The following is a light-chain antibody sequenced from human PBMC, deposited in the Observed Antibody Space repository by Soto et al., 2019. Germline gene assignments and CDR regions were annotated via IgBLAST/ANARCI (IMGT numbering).Light chain of an antibody. Sequence: EIVITQSPSTLSVSPGERATLSCRASQSVSSNLAWYQQKPGQAPRLLIYGASTRAAGIPDRFSGSGSGTDFTLTISSLEPEDFAVYYCQQYNNWPPITFGQGTRLEI. J-gene: IGKJ5*01. V-gene: IGKV3D-15*01. CDR1: QSVSSN. CDR3: QQYNNWPPIT. CDR2: GAS.